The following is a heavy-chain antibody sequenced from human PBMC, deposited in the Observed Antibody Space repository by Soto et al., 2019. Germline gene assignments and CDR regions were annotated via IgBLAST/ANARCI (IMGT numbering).Heavy chain of an antibody. CDR3: ARFVTQHGYDDAFDI. CDR1: GYTFTSYD. V-gene: IGHV1-8*01. D-gene: IGHD5-12*01. CDR2: MNPNSGNT. J-gene: IGHJ3*02. Sequence: QVQLVQSGAEVKKPGASVKVSCKASGYTFTSYDINWVRQATGQGLEWMGWMNPNSGNTGYAQKFQGRGTMTRNTSISTAYMELSSLRSEDTAVYYCARFVTQHGYDDAFDIWGQGTMVTVSS.